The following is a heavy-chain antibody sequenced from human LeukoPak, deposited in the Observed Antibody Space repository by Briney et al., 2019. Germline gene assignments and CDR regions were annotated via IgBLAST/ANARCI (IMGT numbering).Heavy chain of an antibody. Sequence: GGSLRLSCAASGFTLSISYMSWVRQAPGKGLEWVSVIYSGGRTYYADSVKGRFTISRDNSRNTLYLQMNSLRAEDTAVYYCARGLGRELDGSFDIWGQGTMVTVSS. CDR1: GFTLSISY. J-gene: IGHJ3*02. CDR3: ARGLGRELDGSFDI. D-gene: IGHD3-10*01. V-gene: IGHV3-53*01. CDR2: IYSGGRT.